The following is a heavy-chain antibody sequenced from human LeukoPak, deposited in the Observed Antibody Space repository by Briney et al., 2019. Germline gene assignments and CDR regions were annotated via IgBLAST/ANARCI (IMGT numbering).Heavy chain of an antibody. CDR2: ISYDGSNK. V-gene: IGHV3-30*04. CDR1: GFTFSSYA. CDR3: ARVPASPGNHGFDY. J-gene: IGHJ4*02. D-gene: IGHD1-14*01. Sequence: GSLRLSCAASGFTFSSYAMHWVRQAPGKGLEWVAVISYDGSNKYYADSVKGRFTISRDNSKNTLYLQMNSLRAEDTAVYYCARVPASPGNHGFDYWGQGTLVTVSS.